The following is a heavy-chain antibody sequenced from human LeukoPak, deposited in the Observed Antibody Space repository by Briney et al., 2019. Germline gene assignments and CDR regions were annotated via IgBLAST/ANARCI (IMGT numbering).Heavy chain of an antibody. CDR2: INDRRDA. Sequence: SETLSLTCDVDGGSLSGLHWRWIRQSARKRREWIGEINDRRDANYNPSLETRVDISVDMSKNQFSLKMNSVTAADTAVYYCARSEVNSSGYWVILYWGQGTLVTVSS. CDR3: ARSEVNSSGYWVILY. J-gene: IGHJ4*02. D-gene: IGHD3-22*01. CDR1: GGSLSGLH. V-gene: IGHV4-34*01.